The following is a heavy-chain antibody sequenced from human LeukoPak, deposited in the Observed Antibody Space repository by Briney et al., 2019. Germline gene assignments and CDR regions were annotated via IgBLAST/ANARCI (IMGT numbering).Heavy chain of an antibody. Sequence: ASVKVSCKASGYTFTSYGISWVRQAPGQGLEWMGWISAYNGNTNYAQKLQGRVTMTTDTSTSTAYVELRSLRSDDTAVYYCARYTRSGYCSGGSCSVGLFDYWGQGTLVTVSS. D-gene: IGHD2-15*01. CDR3: ARYTRSGYCSGGSCSVGLFDY. V-gene: IGHV1-18*01. CDR1: GYTFTSYG. J-gene: IGHJ4*02. CDR2: ISAYNGNT.